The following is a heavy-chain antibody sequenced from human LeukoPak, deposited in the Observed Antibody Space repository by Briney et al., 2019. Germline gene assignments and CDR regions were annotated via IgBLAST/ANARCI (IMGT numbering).Heavy chain of an antibody. CDR3: ARHGWAVAVAGYFDY. CDR2: IYYSGST. Sequence: SETLSLTCTVSGGSISSYYWSWIRQPPGKGLEWIGYIYYSGSTNYNPSLKSRVTISVDTSKNQFSLKLSSVTAADTAVYYCARHGWAVAVAGYFDYWGQGTLVTVSS. D-gene: IGHD6-19*01. V-gene: IGHV4-59*08. CDR1: GGSISSYY. J-gene: IGHJ4*02.